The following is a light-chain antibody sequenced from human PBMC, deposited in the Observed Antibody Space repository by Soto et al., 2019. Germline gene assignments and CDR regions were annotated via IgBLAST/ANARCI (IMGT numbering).Light chain of an antibody. V-gene: IGKV3-11*01. CDR1: QSIRTY. Sequence: EIVLTQSPATLSLFPGERATLSCRASQSIRTYLAWYQQKPGQAPRLLISNASNRATGIPARFSGSGSGTDFSLTISSLEAEDFGVYYCHQRSNWPRTFGGGTKVEIK. CDR3: HQRSNWPRT. J-gene: IGKJ4*01. CDR2: NAS.